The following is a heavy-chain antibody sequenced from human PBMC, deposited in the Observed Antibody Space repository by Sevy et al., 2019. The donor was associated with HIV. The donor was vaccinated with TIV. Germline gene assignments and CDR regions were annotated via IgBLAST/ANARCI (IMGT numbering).Heavy chain of an antibody. D-gene: IGHD3-10*01. CDR1: GFTFSNAW. CDR3: TTDVSRFGEGRVPTLHQDAFDI. J-gene: IGHJ3*02. Sequence: GGSLRLSCAASGFTFSNAWMSWVRQAPGKGLEWVGRIKSKTDGGTTDYAAPVKGRFTISRDDSKNTLYLQMNSLKTEDTAVYYCTTDVSRFGEGRVPTLHQDAFDIWGQGTMVTVSS. V-gene: IGHV3-15*01. CDR2: IKSKTDGGTT.